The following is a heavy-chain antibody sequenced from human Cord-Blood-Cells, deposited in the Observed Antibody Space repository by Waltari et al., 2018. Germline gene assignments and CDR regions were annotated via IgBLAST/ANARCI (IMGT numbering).Heavy chain of an antibody. CDR2: INHSGIT. CDR1: GGSFSGYY. J-gene: IGHJ4*02. Sequence: QVQLQQWGAGLLKPSETLSLTCAVYGGSFSGYYWSWIRQPPGKGLEWIGEINHSGITNYNPSLKRRVTISVDTSKNQFSLKLGSVTAADTAVYYCARGGRITMIVVVKKAFDYWGQGTLVTVSS. CDR3: ARGGRITMIVVVKKAFDY. D-gene: IGHD3-22*01. V-gene: IGHV4-34*01.